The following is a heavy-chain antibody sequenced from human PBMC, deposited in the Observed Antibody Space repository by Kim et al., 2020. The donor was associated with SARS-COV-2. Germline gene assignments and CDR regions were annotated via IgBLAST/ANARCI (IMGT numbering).Heavy chain of an antibody. CDR3: ARDAHSSSWYLGY. CDR2: IWYDGSNK. CDR1: GFTFSSYG. J-gene: IGHJ4*02. Sequence: GGSLRLSCAASGFTFSSYGMHWVRQAPGKGLVWVAVIWYDGSNKYYADSVKGRFTISRDKSKNTLYLQMNSLRAEDTAVYYCARDAHSSSWYLGYWGQGTLFTVSS. V-gene: IGHV3-33*01. D-gene: IGHD6-13*01.